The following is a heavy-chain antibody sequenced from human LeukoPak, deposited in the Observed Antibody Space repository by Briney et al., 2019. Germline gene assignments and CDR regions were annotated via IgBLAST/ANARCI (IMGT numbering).Heavy chain of an antibody. D-gene: IGHD1-20*01. Sequence: GGSLRLSCAASGFTFSDHYMDWVRQAPGKGLEWVGRTRNKANSYTTEYAASVEGRFTISRDESKNSLNLQMNSLRVEDTALYYCAKTNTWRFNTFDIWGQGTMVTVSS. CDR2: TRNKANSYTT. CDR1: GFTFSDHY. J-gene: IGHJ3*02. V-gene: IGHV3-72*01. CDR3: AKTNTWRFNTFDI.